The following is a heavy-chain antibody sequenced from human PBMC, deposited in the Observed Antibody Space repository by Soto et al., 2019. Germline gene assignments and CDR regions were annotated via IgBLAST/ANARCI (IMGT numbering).Heavy chain of an antibody. V-gene: IGHV3-49*04. Sequence: PGGSLRLSCTASGFTFGDYAMSWVRRAPGKGLEWVGFIRSKAYGGTTEYAASVKGRFTISRDDSKSIAYLQMNSLKTEDTAVYYCTRDSYYYDSSGYYPDAFDIWGQGTMVTV. J-gene: IGHJ3*02. CDR3: TRDSYYYDSSGYYPDAFDI. CDR2: IRSKAYGGTT. CDR1: GFTFGDYA. D-gene: IGHD3-22*01.